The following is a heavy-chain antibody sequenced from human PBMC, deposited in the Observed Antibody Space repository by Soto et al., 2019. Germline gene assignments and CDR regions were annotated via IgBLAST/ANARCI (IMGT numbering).Heavy chain of an antibody. CDR2: IDWDDDK. CDR3: APTTTYYYDNSGYHPFDY. D-gene: IGHD3-22*01. CDR1: GFSLSTSGMC. V-gene: IGHV2-70*01. Sequence: FCPTMVNTTQTLTLTCTFSGFSLSTSGMCVSWIRQPPGKALEWLALIDWDDDKYYSTSLKTRLIISKDTSKNQVVLTMTNMDPVDTVTYYCAPTTTYYYDNSGYHPFDYWGQGTLVTVSS. J-gene: IGHJ4*02.